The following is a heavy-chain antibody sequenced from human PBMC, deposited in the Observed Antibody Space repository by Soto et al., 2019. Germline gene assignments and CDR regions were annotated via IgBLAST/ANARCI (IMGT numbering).Heavy chain of an antibody. CDR2: IYYSGST. CDR1: GGSISSGDYY. CDR3: ATRITMVRGVITKSLPRPDAFDI. J-gene: IGHJ3*02. D-gene: IGHD3-10*01. Sequence: SETLSLTCTVSGGSISSGDYYWSWIRQPTGKGLEWIGYIYYSGSTYYNPSLKSRVTISVDTSKNHFSLKLSSVTAADTAVYYCATRITMVRGVITKSLPRPDAFDIWGQGTMVT. V-gene: IGHV4-30-4*01.